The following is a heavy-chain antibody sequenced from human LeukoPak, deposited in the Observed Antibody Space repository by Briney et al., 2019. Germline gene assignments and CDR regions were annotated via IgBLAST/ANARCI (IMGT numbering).Heavy chain of an antibody. D-gene: IGHD6-6*01. J-gene: IGHJ4*02. Sequence: GASVKVSFKASGYTFTSYDINWVRQATGQGLEWMGWMNPNSGNTGYAQKFQGRVTMTRNTSISTAYMELSSLRSEDTAVYYCARVASIAARWLYYWGQGTLVTVSS. CDR1: GYTFTSYD. CDR3: ARVASIAARWLYY. CDR2: MNPNSGNT. V-gene: IGHV1-8*01.